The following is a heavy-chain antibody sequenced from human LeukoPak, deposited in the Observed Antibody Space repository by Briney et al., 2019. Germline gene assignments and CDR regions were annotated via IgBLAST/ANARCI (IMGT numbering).Heavy chain of an antibody. CDR2: ISGSGVTT. V-gene: IGHV3-23*01. CDR1: GFTFSSYG. J-gene: IGHJ6*03. D-gene: IGHD5-24*01. CDR3: AKDGAGWLQFSFAYYYYYYMDV. Sequence: GGSLRLSCAASGFTFSSYGMSWVRQAPGKGLEWVSAISGSGVTTYFADSVKGRFTISRDNSKNTLYLQMNSLRAEDTAVYYCAKDGAGWLQFSFAYYYYYYMDVWGKGTTVTISS.